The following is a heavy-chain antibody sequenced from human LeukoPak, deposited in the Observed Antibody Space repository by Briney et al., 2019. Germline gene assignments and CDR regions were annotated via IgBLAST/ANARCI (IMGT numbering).Heavy chain of an antibody. Sequence: SETLSLTCTVSGGSISSRSYYWGWIRQPPGKGLEWIGSIYYSGSTNYNPYLKSRLTISVDTSKNQFSLKLSSVTAADTAVYYCARSHSGSYFMDYWGQGTLVTVSS. CDR1: GGSISSRSYY. J-gene: IGHJ4*02. CDR3: ARSHSGSYFMDY. CDR2: IYYSGST. D-gene: IGHD1-26*01. V-gene: IGHV4-39*07.